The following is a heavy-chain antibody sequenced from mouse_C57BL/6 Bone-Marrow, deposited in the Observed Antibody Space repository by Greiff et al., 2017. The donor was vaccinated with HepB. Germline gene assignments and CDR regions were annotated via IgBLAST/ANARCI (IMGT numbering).Heavy chain of an antibody. Sequence: QVQLLQPGAELVRPGTSVKLSCKASGYTFTSYWMHWVKQSPGQGLEWIEVIDPSDSYTNYNQKFKGKSTFTRDTSSNTAYLQLSSLTSEDSAVYYCARPLIYYDDDGLFDYWGQGTTLTVSS. V-gene: IGHV1-59*01. D-gene: IGHD2-4*01. CDR1: GYTFTSYW. J-gene: IGHJ2*01. CDR2: IDPSDSYT. CDR3: ARPLIYYDDDGLFDY.